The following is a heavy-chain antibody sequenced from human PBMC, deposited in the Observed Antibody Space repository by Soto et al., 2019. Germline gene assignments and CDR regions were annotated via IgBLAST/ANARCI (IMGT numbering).Heavy chain of an antibody. CDR2: IYYSGST. Sequence: PSETLSLTCTVSGGSISSGDYYWSWIRQPPGKGLEWIGYIYYSGSTYYNPSLKSRVTISVDTSKNQFSLKLSSVTAADTAVYYCARVENDFWSGYPVPYGMDVWGQGTTVTVS. J-gene: IGHJ6*02. CDR1: GGSISSGDYY. CDR3: ARVENDFWSGYPVPYGMDV. V-gene: IGHV4-30-4*01. D-gene: IGHD3-3*01.